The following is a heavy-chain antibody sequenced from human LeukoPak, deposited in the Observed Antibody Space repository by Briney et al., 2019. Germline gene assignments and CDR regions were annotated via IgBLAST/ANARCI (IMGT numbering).Heavy chain of an antibody. V-gene: IGHV3-33*01. CDR2: IWYDGSNK. Sequence: GRSLRLSCAASGFTFSSYGMHWARQAPGKGLEWVAVIWYDGSNKYYADSVKGRFTISRDNSKNTLYLQMNSLRAEDTAVYYCARDGAEQEYFDYWGQGTLVTVSS. J-gene: IGHJ4*02. CDR3: ARDGAEQEYFDY. CDR1: GFTFSSYG. D-gene: IGHD1-14*01.